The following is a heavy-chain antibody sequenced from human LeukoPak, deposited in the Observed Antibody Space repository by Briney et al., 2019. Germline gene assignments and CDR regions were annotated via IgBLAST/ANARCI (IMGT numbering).Heavy chain of an antibody. V-gene: IGHV3-7*03. D-gene: IGHD3-22*01. CDR2: IKQDGSEE. CDR1: GFTFSSSW. Sequence: GGSLRLSCAASGFTFSSSWMTWVRQAPGKGLEWVANIKQDGSEEYYVDSVKGRFTISRDNAKNSLYLQMNSLRVEDTAMYYCAKDQHYYDSSGYYYYFDYWGQGTLVTVSS. J-gene: IGHJ4*02. CDR3: AKDQHYYDSSGYYYYFDY.